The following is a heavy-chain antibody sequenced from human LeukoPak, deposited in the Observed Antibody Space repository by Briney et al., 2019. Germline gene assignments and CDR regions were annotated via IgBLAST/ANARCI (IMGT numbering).Heavy chain of an antibody. J-gene: IGHJ4*02. CDR3: ARDPTLFYGDYVDY. CDR1: GFTFSTNG. V-gene: IGHV3-30*19. CDR2: ISFDGSNK. Sequence: GALSLSCAASGFTFSTNGMHWVRQPPGKGLEWVAIISFDGSNKYYADSVKGRFTISRDNSQNTLYLQLNSLRPEDTAVYYCARDPTLFYGDYVDYWGQGTLVTVSS. D-gene: IGHD4-17*01.